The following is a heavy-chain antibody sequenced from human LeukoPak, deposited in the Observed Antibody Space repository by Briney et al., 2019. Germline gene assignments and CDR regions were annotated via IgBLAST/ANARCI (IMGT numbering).Heavy chain of an antibody. J-gene: IGHJ4*02. CDR3: ARDGRVYGSGSYLSY. CDR1: GYTFTGYY. Sequence: ASVKVSCKASGYTFTGYYMHWVRQAPGQGLEWMGWINPNSGGTNYAQKFQGRVTMTRDTSISTAYMELSRLRSDGTAVYYCARDGRVYGSGSYLSYWGQGTLVTVSS. V-gene: IGHV1-2*02. D-gene: IGHD3-10*01. CDR2: INPNSGGT.